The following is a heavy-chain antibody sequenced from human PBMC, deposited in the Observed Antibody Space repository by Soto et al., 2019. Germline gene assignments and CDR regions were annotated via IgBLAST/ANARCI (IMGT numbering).Heavy chain of an antibody. CDR1: GFTFSSYG. J-gene: IGHJ5*02. V-gene: IGHV3-30*18. CDR2: ISYDGSNK. CDR3: AKGPGLRFLEWLNWFDP. D-gene: IGHD3-3*01. Sequence: GGSLRLSCVASGFTFSSYGMHWVRQAPGKGLEWVAVISYDGSNKYYADSVKGRFTISRDNSKNTLYLQMNSLRAEDTAVYYCAKGPGLRFLEWLNWFDPWGQGTLVTVSS.